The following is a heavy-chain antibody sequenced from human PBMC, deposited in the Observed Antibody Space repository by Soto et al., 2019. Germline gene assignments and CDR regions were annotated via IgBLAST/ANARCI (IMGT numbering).Heavy chain of an antibody. Sequence: GGSLRLSCAASGFTFSSYSMNWVRQAPGKGLEWVSSISSSSSYIYYADSVKGRFTISRDNAKNSLYLQMNSLRAEDTAVYYCARDLVTMVRGVIIPDYYYYGMDVWGQGTTVTVSS. V-gene: IGHV3-21*01. CDR1: GFTFSSYS. CDR2: ISSSSSYI. CDR3: ARDLVTMVRGVIIPDYYYYGMDV. D-gene: IGHD3-10*01. J-gene: IGHJ6*02.